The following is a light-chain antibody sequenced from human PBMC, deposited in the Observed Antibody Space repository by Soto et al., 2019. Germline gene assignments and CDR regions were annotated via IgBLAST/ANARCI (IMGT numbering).Light chain of an antibody. J-gene: IGKJ1*01. Sequence: EVVMTQSPATLSVSPGARVPLSCRASQRISTNLAWIQQRPGQAPRLLIYGTSTRATGSPARFSGSGSGTEFTLTISTLQSEDFAVYYCQQYNDWPWTFGQGTKVDIK. CDR2: GTS. CDR1: QRISTN. CDR3: QQYNDWPWT. V-gene: IGKV3-15*01.